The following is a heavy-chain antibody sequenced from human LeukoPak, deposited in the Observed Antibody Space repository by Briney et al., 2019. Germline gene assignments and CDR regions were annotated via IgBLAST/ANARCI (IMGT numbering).Heavy chain of an antibody. D-gene: IGHD1-26*01. CDR1: GYTFSSYD. CDR2: MNPNSGNT. Sequence: ASVTVSCKTSGYTFSSYDINSVRQATGQGLEWMGWMNPNSGNTGYAQNFQGRVTMTRNPSISTSYMELSSLRSEDTAVYYCARGPLDGEGATIFDFWGQGTLVTVSS. CDR3: ARGPLDGEGATIFDF. V-gene: IGHV1-8*01. J-gene: IGHJ4*02.